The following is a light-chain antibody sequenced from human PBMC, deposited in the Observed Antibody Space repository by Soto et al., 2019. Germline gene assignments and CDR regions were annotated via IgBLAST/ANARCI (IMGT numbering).Light chain of an antibody. CDR3: QQYNSYSQWT. V-gene: IGKV1-5*01. J-gene: IGKJ1*01. CDR2: DAS. CDR1: QSISSW. Sequence: DIQMTQSPSTLSASVGDRVTITCRASQSISSWLAWYQQKPGKAPKLLIYDASSLESWVPSRFSGSGSGTEFTLTISSLQPDDFATYYCQQYNSYSQWTFGQGTKV.